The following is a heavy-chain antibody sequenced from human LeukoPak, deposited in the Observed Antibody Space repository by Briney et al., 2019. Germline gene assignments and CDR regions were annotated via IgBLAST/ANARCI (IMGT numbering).Heavy chain of an antibody. D-gene: IGHD3-22*01. V-gene: IGHV4-4*07. Sequence: RSEALSLTCTVSGGSISSYYCSWIRQPAGKGLEWIGRIYTRGSTNYNPSLKSRVTMSVDTSKNQFSLELSSVTAADTAVYYCARDYAWENTYYYDSSGYFAFDIWGQGTMVTGSS. CDR3: ARDYAWENTYYYDSSGYFAFDI. CDR1: GGSISSYY. J-gene: IGHJ3*02. CDR2: IYTRGST.